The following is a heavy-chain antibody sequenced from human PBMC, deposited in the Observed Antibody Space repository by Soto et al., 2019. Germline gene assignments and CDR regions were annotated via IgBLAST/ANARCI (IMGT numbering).Heavy chain of an antibody. CDR2: TYFRSKWYN. Sequence: SQTLSLICAISGDSVSSNTASWNWIRQSPSRGLEWLGRTYFRSKWYNDYAVSVKSRIIINPDTSNNQFSLQLNSVTPEDTAVYFCAKGDNLGPKTGYAFDPWGQGIMVTVSS. J-gene: IGHJ5*02. CDR3: AKGDNLGPKTGYAFDP. D-gene: IGHD5-12*01. V-gene: IGHV6-1*01. CDR1: GDSVSSNTAS.